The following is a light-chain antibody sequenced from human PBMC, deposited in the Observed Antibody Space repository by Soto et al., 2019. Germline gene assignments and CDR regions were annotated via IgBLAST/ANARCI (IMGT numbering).Light chain of an antibody. J-gene: IGKJ2*01. CDR2: GVF. CDR3: QHYDGSPRT. CDR1: QSVNSNY. V-gene: IGKV3-20*01. Sequence: ETVLTQSTGTVSLSPGDRATLSCRTSQSVNSNYLAWYQQKPGQAPRILIYGVFNRPTGIPDRFSGSGSGTDFTLTISGLEPEDSAVYYCQHYDGSPRTFGEGTKLEIK.